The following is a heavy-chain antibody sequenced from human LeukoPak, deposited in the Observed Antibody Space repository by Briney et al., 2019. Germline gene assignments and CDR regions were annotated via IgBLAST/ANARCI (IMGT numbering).Heavy chain of an antibody. Sequence: PSETLSLTCTVSGGSISSSSYYWGWIRQPPGKGLEWIGSIYYSGSTYYNPSLKSRVTMSVDTSKNQFSLKLSSVTAADTAVYYCARQSDRTFDYWGQGTLVTVSS. J-gene: IGHJ4*02. CDR3: ARQSDRTFDY. CDR1: GGSISSSSYY. CDR2: IYYSGST. V-gene: IGHV4-39*01.